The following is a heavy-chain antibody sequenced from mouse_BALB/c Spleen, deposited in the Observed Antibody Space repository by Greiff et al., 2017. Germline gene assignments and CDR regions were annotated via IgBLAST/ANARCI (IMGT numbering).Heavy chain of an antibody. J-gene: IGHJ2*01. Sequence: EVKLQESGPGLVKPSQSLSLTCTVTGYSITSDYAWNWIRQFPGNKLEWMGYISYSGSTSYNPSLKSRISITRDTSKNQFFLQLNSVTTEDTATYYCARGDFDYWGQGTTLTVSS. V-gene: IGHV3-2*02. CDR2: ISYSGST. CDR3: ARGDFDY. CDR1: GYSITSDYA.